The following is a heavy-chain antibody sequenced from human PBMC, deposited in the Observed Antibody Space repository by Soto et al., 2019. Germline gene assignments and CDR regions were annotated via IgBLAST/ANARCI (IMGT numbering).Heavy chain of an antibody. D-gene: IGHD3-22*01. V-gene: IGHV4-31*03. Sequence: SETLSLTCTVSGGSISSGGYYWSWIRQHPGKGLEWIGYIYYSGSTYYNPSLKSRVTISVDTSKNQFSLKLSSVTAADTAVYYCAREYYYDSSGYYLASYGMDVWGQGTTVTVSS. CDR1: GGSISSGGYY. J-gene: IGHJ6*02. CDR2: IYYSGST. CDR3: AREYYYDSSGYYLASYGMDV.